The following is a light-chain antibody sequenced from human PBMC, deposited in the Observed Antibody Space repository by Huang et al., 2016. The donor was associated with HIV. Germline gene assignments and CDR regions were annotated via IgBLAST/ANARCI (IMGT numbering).Light chain of an antibody. J-gene: IGKJ1*01. CDR2: GAS. CDR1: QSVAKH. Sequence: EIVMTQSPATLSVSPGERATLSCRASQSVAKHFAWYQQKPGQAPRLPIYGASTRAAGIPARLSGSGSGTEFTLTISSLQSEDFAVYYCHHYSNWPPTWMFGQGTKVEIK. CDR3: HHYSNWPPTWM. V-gene: IGKV3-15*01.